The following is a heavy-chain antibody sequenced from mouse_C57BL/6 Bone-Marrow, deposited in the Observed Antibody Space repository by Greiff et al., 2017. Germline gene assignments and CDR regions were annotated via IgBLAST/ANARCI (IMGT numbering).Heavy chain of an antibody. Sequence: VQLQQSGPVLVKPGASVKMSCKASGYTFTDYYMNWVKQSHGKSLEWIGVINPYNGGTSYNQKFKGKATLTVDKSSSTAYMELNSLTSEDSAVYYCARSYYYGSSYVGYWGQGTTLTVSS. CDR1: GYTFTDYY. CDR2: INPYNGGT. J-gene: IGHJ2*01. V-gene: IGHV1-19*01. CDR3: ARSYYYGSSYVGY. D-gene: IGHD1-1*01.